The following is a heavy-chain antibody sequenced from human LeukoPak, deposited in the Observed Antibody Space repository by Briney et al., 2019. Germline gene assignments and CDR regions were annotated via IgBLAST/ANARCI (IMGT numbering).Heavy chain of an antibody. CDR2: IYNSGST. D-gene: IGHD6-19*01. CDR1: GGSISSGSYY. Sequence: SETLSLTCTVCGGSISSGSYYWSWIRQPAGRGLEWIGRIYNSGSTKYNPSLKSRVTISVDTSKNQFSLKLSSVTAADTAVYYCARGEYVAVAGTLIFDYWGQGTLVTLSS. J-gene: IGHJ4*02. CDR3: ARGEYVAVAGTLIFDY. V-gene: IGHV4-61*02.